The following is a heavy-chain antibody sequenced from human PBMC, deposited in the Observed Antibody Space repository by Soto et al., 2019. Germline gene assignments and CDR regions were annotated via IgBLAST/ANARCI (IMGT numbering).Heavy chain of an antibody. J-gene: IGHJ6*02. D-gene: IGHD3-22*01. CDR2: ISSSSSTI. Sequence: ESGGGLVQPGGSLRLSCAASGFTFSRYSMNWVRQAPGKGLEWVSYISSSSSTIYYADSVKGRFTISRDNAKNSLYLQMNSLRAEDTAVYYCAREDYYYDSSPKYGMDVWGQGTTVTVSS. CDR1: GFTFSRYS. CDR3: AREDYYYDSSPKYGMDV. V-gene: IGHV3-48*01.